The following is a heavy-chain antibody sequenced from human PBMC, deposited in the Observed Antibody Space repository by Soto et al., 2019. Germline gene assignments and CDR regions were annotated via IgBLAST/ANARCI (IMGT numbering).Heavy chain of an antibody. J-gene: IGHJ4*02. D-gene: IGHD1-26*01. CDR2: ISGSSSST. V-gene: IGHV3-23*01. CDR3: AKAPATNSGTFNRFDY. Sequence: PXWSRRLSCSASGFTLSSYVMSWVRQAPGKGLEWVSGISGSSSSTYYADSVKGRFTISRDNSKNTLYLQMSSLRAEDTAVYYCAKAPATNSGTFNRFDYWAQGTLVTVSS. CDR1: GFTLSSYV.